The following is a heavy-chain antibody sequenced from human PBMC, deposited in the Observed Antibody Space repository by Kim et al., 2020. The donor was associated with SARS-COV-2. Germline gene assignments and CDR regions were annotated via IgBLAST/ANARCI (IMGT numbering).Heavy chain of an antibody. Sequence: GGSLRLSCAASGFTFSSYAMSWVRQAPGKGLEWVSAISGSGGSTYYADSVKGRFTISRDNSKNTLYLQMNSLRAEDTAVYYCAKDPISRDFDWLLSFDYWGQGTLVTVSS. CDR1: GFTFSSYA. CDR2: ISGSGGST. J-gene: IGHJ4*02. D-gene: IGHD3-9*01. CDR3: AKDPISRDFDWLLSFDY. V-gene: IGHV3-23*01.